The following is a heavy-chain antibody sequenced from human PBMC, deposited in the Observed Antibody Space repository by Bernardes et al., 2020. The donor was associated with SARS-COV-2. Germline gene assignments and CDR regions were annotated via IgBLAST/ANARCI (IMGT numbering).Heavy chain of an antibody. J-gene: IGHJ6*02. Sequence: ASVKVSCKASGYPFTGYYMHWVRQVPGQGLEWMGWINPNSGGTNYAQKFQGRVTMTRDKSISTAYMELSRLRSDDTAVYYCAIPPTNYDRYGMDVWGQGTTVTVSS. CDR1: GYPFTGYY. D-gene: IGHD3-22*01. V-gene: IGHV1-2*02. CDR2: INPNSGGT. CDR3: AIPPTNYDRYGMDV.